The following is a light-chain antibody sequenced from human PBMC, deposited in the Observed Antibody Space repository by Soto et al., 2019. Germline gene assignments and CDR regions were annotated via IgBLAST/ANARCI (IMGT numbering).Light chain of an antibody. CDR1: QSVRGSY. CDR3: QQYGSSPIT. V-gene: IGKV3-20*01. J-gene: IGKJ5*01. Sequence: EIVMTQSPATLSVSPGERATLSCRASQSVRGSYLAWYQQKPGQAPRLLIYGASSRATGIPDRFSGSGSGTDSTLTISRLEPEDFAVYYCQQYGSSPITFGQGTRLEIK. CDR2: GAS.